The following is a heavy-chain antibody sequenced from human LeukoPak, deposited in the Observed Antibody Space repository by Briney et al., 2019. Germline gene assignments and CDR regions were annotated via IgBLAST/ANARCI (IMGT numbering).Heavy chain of an antibody. J-gene: IGHJ3*01. CDR3: ARSHNGA. D-gene: IGHD2-8*01. CDR2: IYHSGST. Sequence: SETLSLTCTVSGGSISSGGYIWSWIRQPPGKGLEWIGYIYHSGSTYYNPSLKSRLTISVDRSKNQFSLKLTSVTAADTAVYYCARSHNGAWGQGTMVTVSS. CDR1: GGSISSGGYI. V-gene: IGHV4-30-2*01.